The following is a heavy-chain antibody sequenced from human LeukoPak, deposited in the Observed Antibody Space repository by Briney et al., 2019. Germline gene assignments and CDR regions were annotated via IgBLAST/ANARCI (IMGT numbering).Heavy chain of an antibody. CDR2: VSYDGSHK. D-gene: IGHD2-15*01. CDR1: GFTFNSYA. Sequence: GGSLRLSCVASGFTFNSYAIHWVRQAPGKGLEWVSLVSYDGSHKDYADSVKGRFTISRDNSKNTLYLQMNSLRAEDTAVYYCRVDPADDYYGMDVWGQGTTVTVSS. CDR3: RVDPADDYYGMDV. V-gene: IGHV3-30*14. J-gene: IGHJ6*02.